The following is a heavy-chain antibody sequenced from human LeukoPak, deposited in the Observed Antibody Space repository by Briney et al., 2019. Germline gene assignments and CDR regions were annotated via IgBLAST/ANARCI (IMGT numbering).Heavy chain of an antibody. D-gene: IGHD6-19*01. CDR3: AKDVSQWLVRLDY. CDR2: ISAGGGST. Sequence: PGGSLRLSCAASGFTFSVSAMTWVRQAPGKGLEWVSAISAGGGSTYYADSVKGRFTISRGNSKNTLYVQMNSLRAEDTAVYYCAKDVSQWLVRLDYWGQGVLVTVSS. J-gene: IGHJ4*02. CDR1: GFTFSVSA. V-gene: IGHV3-23*01.